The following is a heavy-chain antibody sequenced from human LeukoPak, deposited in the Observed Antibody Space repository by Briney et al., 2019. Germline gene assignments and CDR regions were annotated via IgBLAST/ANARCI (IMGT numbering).Heavy chain of an antibody. Sequence: SETLSLTCTVSGGSISSGGYYWSWTRQHPGKGLEWIGYIYYSGSTYYNPSLKSRVTISVDTSKNQFSLKLSSVTAADTAVYYCASTPVTGYYYYGMDVWGQGTTVTVSS. CDR1: GGSISSGGYY. V-gene: IGHV4-31*03. D-gene: IGHD3-10*01. CDR3: ASTPVTGYYYYGMDV. J-gene: IGHJ6*02. CDR2: IYYSGST.